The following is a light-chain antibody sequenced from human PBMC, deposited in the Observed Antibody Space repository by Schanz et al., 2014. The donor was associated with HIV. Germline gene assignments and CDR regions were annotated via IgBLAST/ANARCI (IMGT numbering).Light chain of an antibody. CDR1: SSNFRSNA. Sequence: QSVLTQPPSASGTPGQRVTISCSGSSSNFRSNAVNWYQQLPGTAPRLVIYNTFHRPSGVPDRFSGSQSGTSASLAISGLQSEDEADYYCATWDDSLNGWVLGGGTNLTVL. J-gene: IGLJ3*02. CDR2: NTF. CDR3: ATWDDSLNGWV. V-gene: IGLV1-44*01.